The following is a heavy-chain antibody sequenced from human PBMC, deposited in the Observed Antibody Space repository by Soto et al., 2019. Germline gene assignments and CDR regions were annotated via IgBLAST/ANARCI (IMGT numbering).Heavy chain of an antibody. Sequence: GEALKISRKGCGYSSADYWITWVREMAGKVLGWMGRIDPSDSQTYYSPSFRGHVTISAAKSITTVFLQWSSLRASDTAMYYCARQIYDSDSGPNFQYYFDSWGQGTLVTVSS. D-gene: IGHD3-22*01. J-gene: IGHJ4*02. CDR3: ARQIYDSDSGPNFQYYFDS. CDR1: GYSSADYW. CDR2: IDPSDSQT. V-gene: IGHV5-10-1*01.